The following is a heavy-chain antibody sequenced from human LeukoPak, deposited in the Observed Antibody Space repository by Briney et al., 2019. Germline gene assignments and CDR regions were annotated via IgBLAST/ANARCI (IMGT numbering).Heavy chain of an antibody. CDR3: AKDTGGNGAYFYAMDV. CDR1: GFAFHNYA. CDR2: INWNSDTK. D-gene: IGHD4-23*01. Sequence: GGSLRLSCVGSGFAFHNYAMHWVRRPPGKGLEWVSAINWNSDTKAYADSVKGRFTISRDRARNSLYLQMDSLRPEDTALYYCAKDTGGNGAYFYAMDVWGRGPRSPSPQ. J-gene: IGHJ6*01. V-gene: IGHV3-9*01.